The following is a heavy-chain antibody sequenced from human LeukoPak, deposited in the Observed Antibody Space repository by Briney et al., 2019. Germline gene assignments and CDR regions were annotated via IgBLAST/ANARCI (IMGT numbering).Heavy chain of an antibody. CDR3: ARGRQEVSMIVVVMTAVSYYLDV. J-gene: IGHJ6*03. D-gene: IGHD3-22*01. V-gene: IGHV4-34*01. Sequence: GSPRLSCAASGFTFSNAWMSWVRQAPGKGLEWVGEINPSGRISYNPSLKSRLTISVDASKNQFSLNLRSLTAADTAVYYCARGRQEVSMIVVVMTAVSYYLDVWGKGTTVTVS. CDR1: GFTFSNAW. CDR2: INPSGRI.